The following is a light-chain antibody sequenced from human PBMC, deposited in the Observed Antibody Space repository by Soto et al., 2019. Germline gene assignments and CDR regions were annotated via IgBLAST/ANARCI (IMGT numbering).Light chain of an antibody. CDR1: SSDVGGYNY. V-gene: IGLV2-14*03. CDR3: SSNSSSSLYV. J-gene: IGLJ1*01. CDR2: DVN. Sequence: QSALTQPASVSGSPGQSLTISCTGTSSDVGGYNYVSWYQHHPGKAPKLMIYDVNNRPSGVSNRFFGSKSGNTASLTISGLQAEDAADYYCSSNSSSSLYVFGTATKVTVL.